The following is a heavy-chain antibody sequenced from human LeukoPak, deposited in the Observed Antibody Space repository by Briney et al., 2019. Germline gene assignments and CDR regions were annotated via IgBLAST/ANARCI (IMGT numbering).Heavy chain of an antibody. D-gene: IGHD3-10*01. CDR2: VSTNGDVT. CDR3: AKVGGFFSGPEEFDY. J-gene: IGHJ4*02. CDR1: GLTFNSHS. V-gene: IGHV3-23*01. Sequence: GGSLRLSCVASGLTFNSHSMSWVRQAPGMGLEWVSVVSTNGDVTFYADSVKGRFTISRDNSKNTLYLQMNSLRAEDTAVYYCAKVGGFFSGPEEFDYWGQGTLVTVSS.